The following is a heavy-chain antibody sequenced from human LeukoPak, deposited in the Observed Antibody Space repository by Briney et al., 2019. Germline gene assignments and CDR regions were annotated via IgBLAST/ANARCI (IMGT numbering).Heavy chain of an antibody. CDR3: ARWNDPTQNYYHYGMDV. CDR2: INPNSGCS. V-gene: IGHV1-2*02. CDR1: GYRFSGYY. J-gene: IGHJ6*02. Sequence: AASVNVSCKASGYRFSGYYMYWVRQPPGQGLEWMGLINPNSGCSKYAQKFQGRVTMTRDTSISTAYMELNSLRSDDTAVYYCARWNDPTQNYYHYGMDVWGQGTTVTVSS. D-gene: IGHD1-1*01.